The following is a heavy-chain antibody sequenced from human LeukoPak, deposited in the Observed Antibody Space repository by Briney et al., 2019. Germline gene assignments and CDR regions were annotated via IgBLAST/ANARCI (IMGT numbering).Heavy chain of an antibody. D-gene: IGHD1-26*01. Sequence: GGSLRLSCAASGFTFSRYDMHWVRQVTGKYLEWVSAIGTTGDTYYPGSVKGRFTISRDNSKNTLYLEMRSLKADDTAVYYCAKDSGTYRDFNVWGQGTLVTVSS. CDR2: IGTTGDT. CDR3: AKDSGTYRDFNV. V-gene: IGHV3-13*01. CDR1: GFTFSRYD. J-gene: IGHJ3*01.